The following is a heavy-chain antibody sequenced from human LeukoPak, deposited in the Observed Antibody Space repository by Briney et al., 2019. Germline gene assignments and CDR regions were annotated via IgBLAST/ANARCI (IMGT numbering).Heavy chain of an antibody. J-gene: IGHJ3*02. CDR2: IYYSGST. D-gene: IGHD1-26*01. CDR1: GGSISSSSYY. CDR3: ARPLSAGVGATYGAFDI. V-gene: IGHV4-39*01. Sequence: PSETLSLTCTVSGGSISSSSYYWGWIRQPPGKGLEWIGSIYYSGSTYYNPSLKSRVTISVDTSKNQFSLKLSSVTAADTAVYYCARPLSAGVGATYGAFDIWGQGTMVTVSS.